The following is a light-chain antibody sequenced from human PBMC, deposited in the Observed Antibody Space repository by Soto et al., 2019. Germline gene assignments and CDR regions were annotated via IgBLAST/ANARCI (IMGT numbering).Light chain of an antibody. Sequence: EIVLTQSPGTLSLSPGERATLSCRASQSVSSSYLAWYQQKPGQAPRLLIYGVSNRATGIPDRFSGSGSGTDFSLTISRLQPDDFAVYIGQQYGSTPPTFGQGTKLEIK. CDR3: QQYGSTPPT. J-gene: IGKJ2*01. CDR2: GVS. V-gene: IGKV3-20*01. CDR1: QSVSSSY.